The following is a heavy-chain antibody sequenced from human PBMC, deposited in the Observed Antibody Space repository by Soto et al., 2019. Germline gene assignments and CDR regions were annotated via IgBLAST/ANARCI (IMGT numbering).Heavy chain of an antibody. D-gene: IGHD1-1*01. J-gene: IGHJ6*02. CDR1: GFTFSDYY. CDR2: ISSSSSYT. CDR3: ARDGTGTLRYYYYGMDV. V-gene: IGHV3-11*06. Sequence: GGSLRLSCAASGFTFSDYYMSWIRQAPGKELEWVSYISSSSSYTNYADSVKGRFTISRDNAKNSLYLQMNSLRAEDTAVYYCARDGTGTLRYYYYGMDVWGQGTTVTVSS.